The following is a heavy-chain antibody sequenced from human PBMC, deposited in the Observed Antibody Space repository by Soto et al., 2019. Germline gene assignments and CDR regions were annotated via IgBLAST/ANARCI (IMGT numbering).Heavy chain of an antibody. CDR2: ISGNGGAA. Sequence: GGSLRLSCSPSGFIFENFAMHWLRQAPGRGLEYVSSISGNGGAAHHADSVRGRFTISRDNSKSILFLQMSSLRPEDTAFYNCVKDYGRNWNYVFDFWGQGTLVTVSS. D-gene: IGHD1-7*01. CDR1: GFIFENFA. J-gene: IGHJ4*02. V-gene: IGHV3-64D*08. CDR3: VKDYGRNWNYVFDF.